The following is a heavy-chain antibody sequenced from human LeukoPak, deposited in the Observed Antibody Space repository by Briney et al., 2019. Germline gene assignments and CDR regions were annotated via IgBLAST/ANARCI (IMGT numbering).Heavy chain of an antibody. Sequence: PSETLSLTCTVSGGSITSYYWSWVRQPPGKGLECIGDIYYSGTTYYNPSLKSRVTISVDTSKNQFSLKLSSVTAADTAVYYCARVRRDGYNSPDYWGPGTLVTVSS. CDR3: ARVRRDGYNSPDY. V-gene: IGHV4-59*01. D-gene: IGHD5-24*01. J-gene: IGHJ4*02. CDR2: IYYSGTT. CDR1: GGSITSYY.